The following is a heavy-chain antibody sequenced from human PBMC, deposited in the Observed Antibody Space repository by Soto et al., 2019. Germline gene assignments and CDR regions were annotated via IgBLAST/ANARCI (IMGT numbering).Heavy chain of an antibody. Sequence: GGSLRLSCAASGFTFSSYWMSWVRQAPGKGLEWVANIKQDGSEKYYVDSVKGRFTISRDNAKNSLYLQMNSLRAEDTAVYYCGRMGGLGLGDSLPYYYGRDVWGQGTRVTVPS. D-gene: IGHD3-16*01. CDR3: GRMGGLGLGDSLPYYYGRDV. CDR2: IKQDGSEK. CDR1: GFTFSSYW. V-gene: IGHV3-7*01. J-gene: IGHJ6*02.